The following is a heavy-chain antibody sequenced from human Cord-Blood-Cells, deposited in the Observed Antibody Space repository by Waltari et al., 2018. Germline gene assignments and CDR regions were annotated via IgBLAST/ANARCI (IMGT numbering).Heavy chain of an antibody. CDR3: AIQASH. Sequence: QLQLQESGPGLVKPSETLSLTCTVSGGSISISSYYWGWIRQPPGKGLEWIGSIYYSVITYYIPSLKGRVTISVDTSKNQFSLKLSSVTAADAAVYYCAIQASHWGQGTLVTVSS. V-gene: IGHV4-39*01. CDR2: IYYSVIT. CDR1: GGSISISSYY. J-gene: IGHJ4*02.